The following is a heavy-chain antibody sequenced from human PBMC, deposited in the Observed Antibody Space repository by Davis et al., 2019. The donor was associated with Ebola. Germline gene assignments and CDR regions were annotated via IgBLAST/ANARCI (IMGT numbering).Heavy chain of an antibody. D-gene: IGHD3-22*01. Sequence: ASVKVSCKASGYTFTSYGISWVRQAPGQGLEWMGWISAYNGNTNYAQKLQGRVTMTTDTSTSTAYMELSSLRSEDTAVYYCAREEYYYDSSGYYPHYYYYYGMDVWGQGTTVTVSS. CDR2: ISAYNGNT. CDR1: GYTFTSYG. J-gene: IGHJ6*02. CDR3: AREEYYYDSSGYYPHYYYYYGMDV. V-gene: IGHV1-18*04.